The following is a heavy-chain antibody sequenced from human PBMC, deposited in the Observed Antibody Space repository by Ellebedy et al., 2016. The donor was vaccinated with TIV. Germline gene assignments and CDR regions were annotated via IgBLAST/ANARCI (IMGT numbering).Heavy chain of an antibody. CDR2: INPSGGST. V-gene: IGHV1-46*04. Sequence: ASVKVSCKASGYTFTSYYMHWVRQAPGQGLEWMGIINPSGGSTSYAQKLPGRVTMTRDTSASTAYTELSSLRSEDTAVYYCARDGSAELDTAMVPTPRGSVAPKPYYFDYWGQGTLVTVSS. J-gene: IGHJ4*02. CDR1: GYTFTSYY. D-gene: IGHD5-18*01. CDR3: ARDGSAELDTAMVPTPRGSVAPKPYYFDY.